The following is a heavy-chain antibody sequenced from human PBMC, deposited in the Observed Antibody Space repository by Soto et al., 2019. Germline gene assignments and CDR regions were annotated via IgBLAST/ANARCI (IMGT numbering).Heavy chain of an antibody. CDR2: ISYGGST. V-gene: IGHV4-59*01. J-gene: IGHJ2*01. CDR3: ARDWGSTSDWYFDL. D-gene: IGHD7-27*01. CDR1: GGSISSFY. Sequence: QVQLQESGPGLVKPSETLSLTCTVSGGSISSFYWSWIRQPPGKVLEWIGYISYGGSTNYTPSLKSRFTISLDTSRNQFSRNLSSVTAADTAVYYCARDWGSTSDWYFDLWGRGTLVTVSS.